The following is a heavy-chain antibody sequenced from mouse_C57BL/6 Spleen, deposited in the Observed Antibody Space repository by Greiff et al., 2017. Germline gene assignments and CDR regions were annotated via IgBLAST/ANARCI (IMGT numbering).Heavy chain of an antibody. CDR3: ASTIVTTCDY. Sequence: VQLQQSGPELVKPGASVKISCKASGYAFSSSWMNWVKQRPGKGLEWIGRIYPGDGDTNYNGKFKGKATLTADKSSSTAYMQLNSLTSEDSAVYFCASTIVTTCDYWGQGTTLTVSS. J-gene: IGHJ2*01. D-gene: IGHD2-5*01. CDR2: IYPGDGDT. CDR1: GYAFSSSW. V-gene: IGHV1-82*01.